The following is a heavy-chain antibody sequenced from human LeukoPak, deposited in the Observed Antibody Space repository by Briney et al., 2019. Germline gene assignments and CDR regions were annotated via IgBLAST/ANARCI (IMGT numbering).Heavy chain of an antibody. Sequence: SETLSLTCTVSGGSISSSSYYWGWIRQPPGKGLEWIGSIYYSGSTYYNPSLKSRVTISVDTSKNQFSLKLSSVTAADTAVYYCARHDSIWFGVDYWGQGTLVTVSS. V-gene: IGHV4-39*01. J-gene: IGHJ4*02. CDR3: ARHDSIWFGVDY. CDR2: IYYSGST. D-gene: IGHD3-10*01. CDR1: GGSISSSSYY.